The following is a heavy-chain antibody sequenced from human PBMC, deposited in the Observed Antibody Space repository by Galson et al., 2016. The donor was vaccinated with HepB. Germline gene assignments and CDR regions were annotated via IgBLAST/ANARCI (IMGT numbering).Heavy chain of an antibody. J-gene: IGHJ3*02. Sequence: SLRLSCAASGFPFSFYSMAWVRQAPGKGLEWVASIERVGSQYVDSVTGRFTISRDNTKSSLYLQMNSLRAEDTAIYYCARDPGRTTIEYAFDIWGQGTMVTVSS. CDR2: IERVGSQ. D-gene: IGHD1-26*01. V-gene: IGHV3-7*01. CDR3: ARDPGRTTIEYAFDI. CDR1: GFPFSFYS.